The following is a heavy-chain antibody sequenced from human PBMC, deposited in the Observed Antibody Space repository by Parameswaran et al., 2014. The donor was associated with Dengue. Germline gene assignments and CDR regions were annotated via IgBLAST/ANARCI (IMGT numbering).Heavy chain of an antibody. V-gene: IGHV4-34*01. J-gene: IGHJ5*02. D-gene: IGHD3-10*01. CDR2: SIIVEAP. Sequence: RWIRQPPGRGWSGLGKSIIVEAPTTTRPSKSRVTISVDTSKNQFSLKLSSVTAADTAVYYCARGEGTMVRGVIINLGRWFDPWGQGTLVTVSS. CDR3: ARGEGTMVRGVIINLGRWFDP.